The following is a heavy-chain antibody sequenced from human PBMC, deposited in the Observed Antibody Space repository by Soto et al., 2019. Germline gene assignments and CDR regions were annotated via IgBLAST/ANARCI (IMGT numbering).Heavy chain of an antibody. J-gene: IGHJ6*03. Sequence: GGSLRLSCAASGFTFSSYAMSWVRQAPGKGLEWVSAISGSGGSTYYADSVKGRFTISRDNSKNTLYLQMNSLRAEDTAVYYCARDGAIFGVVLEGYYSYYMDVWGKGTTVTVSS. D-gene: IGHD3-3*01. CDR2: ISGSGGST. CDR3: ARDGAIFGVVLEGYYSYYMDV. CDR1: GFTFSSYA. V-gene: IGHV3-23*01.